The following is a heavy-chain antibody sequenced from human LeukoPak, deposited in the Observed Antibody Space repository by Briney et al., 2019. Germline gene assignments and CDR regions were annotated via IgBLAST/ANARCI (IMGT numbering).Heavy chain of an antibody. CDR3: ARDSGYDILTGDYAPFDY. J-gene: IGHJ4*02. Sequence: TSETLSLTCTVSGGSISNSNYYWGWVRQAPGKGLEWVSSISSSSSYIYYADSVKGRFTISRDNAKNSLYLQMNSLRAEDTAVYYCARDSGYDILTGDYAPFDYWGQGTLVTASS. CDR2: ISSSSSYI. D-gene: IGHD3-9*01. V-gene: IGHV3-21*01. CDR1: GGSISNSNYY.